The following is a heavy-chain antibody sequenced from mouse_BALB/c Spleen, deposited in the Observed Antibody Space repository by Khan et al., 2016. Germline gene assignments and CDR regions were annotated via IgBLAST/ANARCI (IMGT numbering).Heavy chain of an antibody. CDR3: VTGTYYFDY. CDR2: ISYSGST. Sequence: EVKLEESGPGLVKPSHSLSLTCTVTGYSITSDYAWNWIRQFPGNKLEWMGYISYSGSTSYNPSLKSRISLTRDTSKNQFFLQLNSGTTEDTAAYYCVTGTYYFDYWGQGTTLTVSS. V-gene: IGHV3-2*02. J-gene: IGHJ2*01. CDR1: GYSITSDYA. D-gene: IGHD4-1*01.